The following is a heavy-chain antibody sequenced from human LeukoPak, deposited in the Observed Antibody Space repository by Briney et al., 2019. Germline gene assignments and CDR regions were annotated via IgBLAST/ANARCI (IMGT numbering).Heavy chain of an antibody. CDR3: ARDGRSLGYCSSISCSPFDY. CDR1: GYTFTGYY. Sequence: ASVKVSCKASGYTFTGYYMHWVRQAPGQGLEWMGWNNPNSGGTNYAQKFQGRVTMTRDTSISTAYMELSRLRSDDTAVYYCARDGRSLGYCSSISCSPFDYWGQGTLVTVSS. CDR2: NNPNSGGT. J-gene: IGHJ4*02. D-gene: IGHD2-2*01. V-gene: IGHV1-2*02.